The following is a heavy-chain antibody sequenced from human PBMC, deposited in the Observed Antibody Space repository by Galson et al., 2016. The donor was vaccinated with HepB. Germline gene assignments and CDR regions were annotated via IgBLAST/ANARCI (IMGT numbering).Heavy chain of an antibody. D-gene: IGHD3-3*01. CDR3: ARPPYYDFWSGFGR. CDR2: IDPRDSYT. V-gene: IGHV5-10-1*01. Sequence: QSGAEVKKPGESLRISCKGSDYSFTSYWINWVRQVPGKGLEWMGTIDPRDSYTNYNPSFQGHVTISVDKSINTAYLQWSSLRASDTAIYYCARPPYYDFWSGFGRWGQGTLVTVSS. J-gene: IGHJ4*02. CDR1: DYSFTSYW.